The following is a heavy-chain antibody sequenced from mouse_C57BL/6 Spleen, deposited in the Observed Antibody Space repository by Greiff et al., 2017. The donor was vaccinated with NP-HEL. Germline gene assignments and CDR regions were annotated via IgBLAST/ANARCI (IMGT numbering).Heavy chain of an antibody. V-gene: IGHV1-82*01. CDR3: ARTTMVTLYYYAMDY. CDR1: GYAFSSSW. CDR2: IYPGDGDT. J-gene: IGHJ4*01. Sequence: QVQLKESGPELVKPGASVKISCKASGYAFSSSWMNWVKQRPGKGLEWIGRIYPGDGDTNYNGKFKGKATLTADKSSSTAYMQRSSLTSEDSAVYFCARTTMVTLYYYAMDYWGQGTSVTVSS. D-gene: IGHD2-1*01.